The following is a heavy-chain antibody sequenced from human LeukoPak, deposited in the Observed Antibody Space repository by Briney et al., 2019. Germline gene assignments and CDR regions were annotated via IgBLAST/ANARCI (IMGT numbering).Heavy chain of an antibody. CDR2: ISYDGINK. CDR3: ASGVCSSTSCLIEY. J-gene: IGHJ4*02. Sequence: PGGSLRLSCAASGFTFSSYAMHCVRQAPAKGLEWVAVISYDGINKYYADSVRGRFTISRDNSKNTLYLQMNSLRAEDTAVYYCASGVCSSTSCLIEYWGQGTLVTVSS. CDR1: GFTFSSYA. D-gene: IGHD2-2*01. V-gene: IGHV3-30*04.